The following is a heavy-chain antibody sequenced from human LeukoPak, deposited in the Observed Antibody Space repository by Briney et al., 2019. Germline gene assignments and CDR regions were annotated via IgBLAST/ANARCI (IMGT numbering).Heavy chain of an antibody. CDR3: AKDLMTTVTTGVLPGRY. J-gene: IGHJ4*02. V-gene: IGHV3-43*02. Sequence: GGSLRLSCVASGLPIADFAMHWVRQAPGKGLEWVSIISGDGGSTYYADSVKGRFTISRDNSKSSLYLQMNSLRTEDTALYYCAKDLMTTVTTGVLPGRYWGQGTLVTVSS. CDR2: ISGDGGST. D-gene: IGHD4-11*01. CDR1: GLPIADFA.